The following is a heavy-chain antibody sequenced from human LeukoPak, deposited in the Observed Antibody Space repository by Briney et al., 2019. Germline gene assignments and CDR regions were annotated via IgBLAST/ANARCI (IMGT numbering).Heavy chain of an antibody. CDR1: GYIFTRTG. V-gene: IGHV1-18*04. Sequence: ASVKVSCKASGYIFTRTGINWVRQAPGQGLEWMGWISPYNDNTKYAQKFQGRVTMTTDTSTTTAYMDLRSLRSDDTAVYYCARLSSHYGDYKVDPWGQGTLVTVSS. D-gene: IGHD4-17*01. CDR3: ARLSSHYGDYKVDP. CDR2: ISPYNDNT. J-gene: IGHJ5*02.